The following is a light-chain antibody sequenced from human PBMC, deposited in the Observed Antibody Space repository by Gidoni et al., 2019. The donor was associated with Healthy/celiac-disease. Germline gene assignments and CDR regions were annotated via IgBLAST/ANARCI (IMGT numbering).Light chain of an antibody. CDR1: QSVSSSY. CDR3: QQYGSSPTWT. CDR2: GAY. Sequence: EIVLPQSPGTLSLSPGERATLSCRASQSVSSSYLAWYQQKPGQAPRLLIYGAYSRATGIPDRFSGSGSGTDFTLTISRMEPEEVAVYYCQQYGSSPTWTFGQGTKVEIK. J-gene: IGKJ1*01. V-gene: IGKV3-20*01.